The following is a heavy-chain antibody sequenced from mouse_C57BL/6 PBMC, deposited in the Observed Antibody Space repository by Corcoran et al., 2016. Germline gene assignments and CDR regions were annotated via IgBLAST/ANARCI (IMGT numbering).Heavy chain of an antibody. CDR1: GYAFSSYW. J-gene: IGHJ1*03. V-gene: IGHV1-80*01. CDR2: IYPGDGDT. D-gene: IGHD1-1*01. CDR3: GRIYGSSYGWYLDA. Sequence: QVQLQQSGAELVKPGASVKISCKASGYAFSSYWMNWVKQRPGKGLEWIGQIYPGDGDTNYNGTFKGKATLTADKSSSTAYMQLSSLTSEDSAVYFCGRIYGSSYGWYLDAWGTGTTVTVSS.